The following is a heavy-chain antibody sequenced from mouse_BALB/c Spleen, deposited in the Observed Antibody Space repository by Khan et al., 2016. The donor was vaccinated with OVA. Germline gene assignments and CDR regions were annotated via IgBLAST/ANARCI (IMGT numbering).Heavy chain of an antibody. CDR3: ARNYDYDEGLAY. CDR2: KWSGGST. D-gene: IGHD2-4*01. Sequence: QVQLKESGPGLVQPSQSLSITCTVSGFSLTAYGVHWVRQSPGKGLEWLGVKWSGGSTDYNAAFIYRLSISKDSSKSQVFFKMNSLEVNDTAIYYCARNYDYDEGLAYWGQGTLVTVSA. J-gene: IGHJ3*01. V-gene: IGHV2-2*02. CDR1: GFSLTAYG.